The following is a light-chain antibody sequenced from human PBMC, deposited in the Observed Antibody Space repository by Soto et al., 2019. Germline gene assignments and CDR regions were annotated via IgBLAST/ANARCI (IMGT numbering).Light chain of an antibody. J-gene: IGLJ1*01. CDR2: EVS. V-gene: IGLV2-14*01. Sequence: QSVLTQPASVSGSLGQSITISCTGTSSDVGAYNYVSWYQQQPGKAPKLMISEVSNRPSGVSNRFSGSKSGNTASLTVSGLQAEDEADYYCVSFAGGTYVFGTGTKLTVL. CDR1: SSDVGAYNY. CDR3: VSFAGGTYV.